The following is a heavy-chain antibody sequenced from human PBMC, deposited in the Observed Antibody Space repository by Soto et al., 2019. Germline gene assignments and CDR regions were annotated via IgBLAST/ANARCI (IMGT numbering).Heavy chain of an antibody. D-gene: IGHD3-22*01. Sequence: PSETLSLTCTVSGGSISSYYWSWIRQPPGKGLEWIGYIYYSGSTNYNPSLKSRVTISVDTSKNQFSLKLSSVTAADTAVYYCARGLLLSYYYDSSGSDAFDIWGQGTMVTVSS. V-gene: IGHV4-59*01. J-gene: IGHJ3*02. CDR1: GGSISSYY. CDR3: ARGLLLSYYYDSSGSDAFDI. CDR2: IYYSGST.